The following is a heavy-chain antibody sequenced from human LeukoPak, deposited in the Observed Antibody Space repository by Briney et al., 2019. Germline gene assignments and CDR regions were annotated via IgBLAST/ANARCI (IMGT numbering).Heavy chain of an antibody. Sequence: PSETLSLTCAVYGGSFSGYYWSWIRQPPGKGLEWLGYIDYSGSTNYNPSLKSRVTISVDTSKNQFSLKLSSVTAADTAVYYCARVRITMAGDAFDIWGQGTVVTVSS. V-gene: IGHV4-34*11. CDR2: IDYSGST. CDR3: ARVRITMAGDAFDI. CDR1: GGSFSGYY. D-gene: IGHD1-14*01. J-gene: IGHJ3*02.